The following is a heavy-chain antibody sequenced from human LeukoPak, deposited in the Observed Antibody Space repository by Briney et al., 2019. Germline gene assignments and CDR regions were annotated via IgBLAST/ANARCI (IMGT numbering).Heavy chain of an antibody. V-gene: IGHV4-39*01. Sequence: SEALSLTCTVSGDSMSSSSYYWGWIRQPPGKGLEWIASIYYSGSTFYNPSLRSRVTISVDKSRNRFSLKLSSVTASDTSVYYCARHGIDNYDPSAYSNWFDPWGQGTLVTVSS. D-gene: IGHD3-22*01. CDR2: IYYSGST. CDR3: ARHGIDNYDPSAYSNWFDP. J-gene: IGHJ5*01. CDR1: GDSMSSSSYY.